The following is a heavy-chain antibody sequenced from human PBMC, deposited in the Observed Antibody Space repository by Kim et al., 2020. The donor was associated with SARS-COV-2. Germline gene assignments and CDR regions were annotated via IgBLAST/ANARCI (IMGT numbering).Heavy chain of an antibody. CDR3: ARVDARSLIFHL. CDR1: GGSMSSFIW. CDR2: IYHSGST. J-gene: IGHJ5*02. V-gene: IGHV4-4*02. Sequence: SETLSLTCTVSGGSMSSFIWWSWVRQPPGQGLEWIGGIYHSGSTSYNPSLKSRVTMSLDKSKNQFSLRRTSVTAADKAVYSCARVDARSLIFHLWGQGTLVTVSS. D-gene: IGHD3-16*02.